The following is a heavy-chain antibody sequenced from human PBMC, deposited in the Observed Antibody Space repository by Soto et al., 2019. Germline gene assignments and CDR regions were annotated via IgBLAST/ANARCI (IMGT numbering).Heavy chain of an antibody. Sequence: QVQLQESGPGLVKPSETLVLTCTVSGGSISSYYWSWIRQPAGKGLEWIGRIYNSGSTNYNPSLKGRVTMSVDTYKNQFSLKRSAVDAVDPAVYYCARSGRRSVVWFDPWGKGTLVTVSS. CDR2: IYNSGST. CDR3: ARSGRRSVVWFDP. D-gene: IGHD2-15*01. CDR1: GGSISSYY. V-gene: IGHV4-4*07. J-gene: IGHJ5*02.